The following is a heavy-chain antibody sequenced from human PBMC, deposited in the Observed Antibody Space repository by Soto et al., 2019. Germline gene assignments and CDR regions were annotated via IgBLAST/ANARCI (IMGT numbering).Heavy chain of an antibody. CDR1: GFTFSSYA. V-gene: IGHV3-23*01. CDR2: ISGSGGST. J-gene: IGHJ6*02. Sequence: EVQLLESGGGLVQPGGSLRLSCAASGFTFSSYAMSWVRQAPGKGLEWVSAISGSGGSTYYADSVKGRLTISRDNTKNTRYLHMNSLRAEDTAVYYCAKDLNSGSFLSYYYYGRDVWGQGTTVTVSS. D-gene: IGHD1-26*01. CDR3: AKDLNSGSFLSYYYYGRDV.